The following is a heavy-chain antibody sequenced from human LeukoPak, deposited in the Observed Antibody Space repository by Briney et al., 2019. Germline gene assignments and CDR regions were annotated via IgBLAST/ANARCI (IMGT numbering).Heavy chain of an antibody. D-gene: IGHD2-8*02. CDR1: GFTFSTFA. Sequence: GCSLRLSCAASGFTFSTFAMIWVRQPPGKGLEWVSSIFPSGGEIHYADSVRGRFTISRDNSKSTLSLQMNSLRAEDTAIYYCATYRQVLLPFESWGQGTLVTVSS. J-gene: IGHJ4*02. CDR2: IFPSGGEI. CDR3: ATYRQVLLPFES. V-gene: IGHV3-23*01.